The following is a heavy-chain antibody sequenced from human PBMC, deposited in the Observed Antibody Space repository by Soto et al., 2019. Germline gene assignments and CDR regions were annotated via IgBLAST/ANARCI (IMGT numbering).Heavy chain of an antibody. CDR3: ARGDYHDSSGPFSDAFDV. Sequence: EVQLVDSGGGLVQPGGSLRLSCAASGFTFSNYWMSWVRQAPGKGLEWVANIKQAGSQKWYVDSVKGRFTISRDNAKKARFWQMNSLRVEDTAVYYCARGDYHDSSGPFSDAFDVWGQGTMVTVSS. J-gene: IGHJ3*01. V-gene: IGHV3-7*04. D-gene: IGHD3-22*01. CDR2: IKQAGSQK. CDR1: GFTFSNYW.